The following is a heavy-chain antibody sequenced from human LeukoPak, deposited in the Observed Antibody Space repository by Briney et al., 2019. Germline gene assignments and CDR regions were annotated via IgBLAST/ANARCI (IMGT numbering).Heavy chain of an antibody. CDR2: ISSSSSYI. V-gene: IGHV3-21*01. J-gene: IGHJ2*01. Sequence: GGSLRLSCAASGFTFSSYSMTWVRQAPGKGLEWVSSISSSSSYIYYADSVKGRFTISRDNAKNSLYLQMNSLRAEDTAVYYCARAHYDSSGHYHYWYFDLWGRGTLVTVSS. CDR1: GFTFSSYS. D-gene: IGHD3-22*01. CDR3: ARAHYDSSGHYHYWYFDL.